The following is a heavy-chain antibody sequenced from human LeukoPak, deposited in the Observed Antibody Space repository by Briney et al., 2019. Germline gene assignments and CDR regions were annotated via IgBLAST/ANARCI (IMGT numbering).Heavy chain of an antibody. CDR2: ISSGSGTI. CDR1: GFNFRTYS. D-gene: IGHD6-19*01. CDR3: ARGGLEWLSD. Sequence: PGGSLRLSCAASGFNFRTYSMNWVGQAPGKGLEWVSYISSGSGTIYYAHSLKGRFTISRDNAKNSLYLQMNSLRDEDTAVYYCARGGLEWLSDWGQGSLVTVSS. J-gene: IGHJ4*02. V-gene: IGHV3-48*02.